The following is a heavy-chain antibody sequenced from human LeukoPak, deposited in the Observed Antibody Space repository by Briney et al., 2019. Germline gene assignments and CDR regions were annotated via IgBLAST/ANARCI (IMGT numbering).Heavy chain of an antibody. J-gene: IGHJ5*02. CDR3: ARVTRGYCSGGSCYSVAWFDP. Sequence: GESLKISCKGSGYSFTSYWISWVRQMPGKGLEWMGRIDPSDSYTNYSPSFQGRVTISADKSISTAYLQWSSLKASDTAMYYCARVTRGYCSGGSCYSVAWFDPWGQGTLVTVSS. D-gene: IGHD2-15*01. CDR1: GYSFTSYW. V-gene: IGHV5-10-1*01. CDR2: IDPSDSYT.